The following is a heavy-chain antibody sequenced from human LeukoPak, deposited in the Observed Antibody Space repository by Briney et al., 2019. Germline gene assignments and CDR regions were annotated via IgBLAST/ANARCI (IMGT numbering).Heavy chain of an antibody. CDR3: ARVITKAARLSETSYYYYMDV. J-gene: IGHJ6*03. D-gene: IGHD6-6*01. CDR2: INHSGST. CDR1: GGSFSGYF. V-gene: IGHV4-34*01. Sequence: SETLSLTCTVYGGSFSGYFWSWIRQPPWKGLEWIGGINHSGSTNNNPSLKSRVTISVDTSKNQFSLKLSSVTAADTAVYYCARVITKAARLSETSYYYYMDVWGRGTTVTVSS.